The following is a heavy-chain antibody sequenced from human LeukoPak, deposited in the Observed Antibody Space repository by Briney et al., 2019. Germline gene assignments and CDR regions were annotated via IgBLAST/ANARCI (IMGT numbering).Heavy chain of an antibody. J-gene: IGHJ2*01. CDR3: AREGRGWYFDL. V-gene: IGHV1-2*02. CDR1: GYGFTGYY. Sequence: ASVKVSCKASGYGFTGYYMHWVRQAPGQGLEWMGWINPNSGGTNYAQKYQGRVTMTRDTSISTAYMDLSRLRSGDTAVYYCAREGRGWYFDLWGRGTLVTVSS. CDR2: INPNSGGT. D-gene: IGHD3-10*01.